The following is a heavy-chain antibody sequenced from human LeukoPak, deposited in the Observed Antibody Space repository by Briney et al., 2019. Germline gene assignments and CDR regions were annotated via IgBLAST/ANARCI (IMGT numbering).Heavy chain of an antibody. J-gene: IGHJ4*02. D-gene: IGHD6-19*01. Sequence: VASVKVSCKVAGYTFTSNGITWVRQAPGQGLEWMGWISAYNGNTNYAQKLQGRVTMTRDTSTNTVYMELRSLTSDDTAVYYCARVIPVTGTNQFEYCGQGTLVTVSS. CDR1: GYTFTSNG. CDR3: ARVIPVTGTNQFEY. CDR2: ISAYNGNT. V-gene: IGHV1-18*01.